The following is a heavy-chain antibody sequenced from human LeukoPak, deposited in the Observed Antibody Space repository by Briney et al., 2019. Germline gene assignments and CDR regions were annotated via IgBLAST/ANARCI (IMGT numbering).Heavy chain of an antibody. Sequence: GASVKVSCKVSGYTLTELSMHWVRQAPGKGLEWMGGFDPEDGETIYAQKFQGRVTMTEDTSTDTAYMELSSLRAEDTAVYYCAKDQAWGYYGSGSPISAFDIWGQGTMVTVSS. J-gene: IGHJ3*02. D-gene: IGHD3-10*01. CDR1: GYTLTELS. V-gene: IGHV1-24*01. CDR2: FDPEDGET. CDR3: AKDQAWGYYGSGSPISAFDI.